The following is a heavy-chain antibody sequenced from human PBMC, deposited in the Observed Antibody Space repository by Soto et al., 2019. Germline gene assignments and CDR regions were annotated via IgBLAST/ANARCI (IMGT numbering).Heavy chain of an antibody. Sequence: SETLSLTCAVYGGSFSCYYWSWIRQPPGKGLEWIGEINHSGSTNYNPSLKSRVTISVDTSKNQFSLKLSSVTAADTAVYYCARGHTYFDYWGQGTLVTVSS. V-gene: IGHV4-34*01. CDR3: ARGHTYFDY. CDR2: INHSGST. CDR1: GGSFSCYY. J-gene: IGHJ4*02.